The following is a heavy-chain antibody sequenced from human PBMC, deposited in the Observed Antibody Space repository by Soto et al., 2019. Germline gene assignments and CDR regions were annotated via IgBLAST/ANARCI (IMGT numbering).Heavy chain of an antibody. Sequence: PSQTLSLTCAISGDSVSSNSAAWNWIRQSPSRGLEWLGRTYYRSKWYNDYAVSVKSRITINPDTSKNQFSLQLNSVTPEDTAVYYCARSPHSSGWWVMNWFDPWGQGTLVTVSS. V-gene: IGHV6-1*01. CDR1: GDSVSSNSAA. CDR2: TYYRSKWYN. CDR3: ARSPHSSGWWVMNWFDP. D-gene: IGHD6-19*01. J-gene: IGHJ5*02.